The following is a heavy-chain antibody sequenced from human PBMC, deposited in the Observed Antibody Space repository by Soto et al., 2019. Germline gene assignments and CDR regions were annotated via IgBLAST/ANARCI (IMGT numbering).Heavy chain of an antibody. CDR3: ARDAAFWSGRNLTCFDS. CDR1: GYTFRNYA. J-gene: IGHJ5*01. CDR2: INTYKGDT. D-gene: IGHD3-3*01. V-gene: IGHV1-18*04. Sequence: ASVKVSCKASGYTFRNYAITWVRQAPGQGLEWMGWINTYKGDTNYAHKFQGRVTMTTDTSTSTAYMELRSLRSDDTAIYYCARDAAFWSGRNLTCFDSWGQGTLVTVSS.